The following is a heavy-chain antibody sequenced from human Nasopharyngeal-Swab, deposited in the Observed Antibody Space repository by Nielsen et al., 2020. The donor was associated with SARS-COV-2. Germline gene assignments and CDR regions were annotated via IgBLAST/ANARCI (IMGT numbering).Heavy chain of an antibody. V-gene: IGHV4-39*07. D-gene: IGHD4-17*01. CDR1: GDSIRRNRYN. CDR2: VFYTDTA. Sequence: SETLSLTCSVSGDSIRRNRYNWGWVLQPPGKGLEWIGSVFYTDTAYYNPAFENRLSISVDVSKNHFSLKLSSVTAADTAVYYCARDGDFSGFDYWGRGILVTVSS. CDR3: ARDGDFSGFDY. J-gene: IGHJ4*02.